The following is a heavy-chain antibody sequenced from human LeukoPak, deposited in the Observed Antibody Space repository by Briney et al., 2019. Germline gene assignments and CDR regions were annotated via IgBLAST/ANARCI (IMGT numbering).Heavy chain of an antibody. CDR3: TRTMVRGVNYYDY. CDR1: GYTFTGYY. CDR2: INPNSGGT. V-gene: IGHV1-2*02. J-gene: IGHJ4*02. D-gene: IGHD3-10*01. Sequence: ASVKVSCKASGYTFTGYYMHWVRQAPGQGLEWMGWINPNSGGTNYEQKFQGRVTMTRDTSISTAYMELSRLRSDDTAMYYCTRTMVRGVNYYDYWSQGSLVTVSS.